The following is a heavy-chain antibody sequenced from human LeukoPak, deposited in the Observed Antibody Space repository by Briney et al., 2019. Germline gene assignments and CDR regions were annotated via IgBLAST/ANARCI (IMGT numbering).Heavy chain of an antibody. CDR2: ISSSGSSI. V-gene: IGHV3-11*01. CDR1: GFTFSDYY. J-gene: IGHJ4*02. CDR3: ARLPKRVCWGGYHIDY. Sequence: GGSLRLSCEASGFTFSDYYMSWIRQAPGKGLEWVSYISSSGSSIYYADSVKGRFSISSDNAKNSLYLHMNSLRAEDTAGYDCARLPKRVCWGGYHIDYWGQGTLVTVSS. D-gene: IGHD3-3*01.